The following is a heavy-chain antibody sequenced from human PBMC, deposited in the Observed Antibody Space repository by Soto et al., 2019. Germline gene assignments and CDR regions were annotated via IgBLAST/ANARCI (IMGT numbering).Heavy chain of an antibody. CDR1: GFSFSTYN. Sequence: EVQLVESGGGLVKPGGSLRLSCAASGFSFSTYNMNWVRQAPGKGLEWVSSIDASSTHIYYADSVKGRFTISRDTAKSSLYLQMASLRAEDTALYYCVRQQYDFLVDPWGQGTLVTVSS. D-gene: IGHD3-16*01. CDR3: VRQQYDFLVDP. CDR2: IDASSTHI. V-gene: IGHV3-21*01. J-gene: IGHJ5*02.